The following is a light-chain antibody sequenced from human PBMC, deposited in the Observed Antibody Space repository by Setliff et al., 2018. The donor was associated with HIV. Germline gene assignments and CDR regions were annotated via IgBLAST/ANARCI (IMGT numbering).Light chain of an antibody. Sequence: SALTQPRSVPGSPGQSVTISCTGTSSDVGDYNHVSWYQQHPGKAPKLIIYDANKRPSGVPDRFSASKSGNTASLTISGLQAEDEADYYCSYAGKFTWVLGGGTKVTVL. CDR1: SSDVGDYNH. CDR2: DAN. J-gene: IGLJ3*02. CDR3: CSYAGKFTWV. V-gene: IGLV2-11*01.